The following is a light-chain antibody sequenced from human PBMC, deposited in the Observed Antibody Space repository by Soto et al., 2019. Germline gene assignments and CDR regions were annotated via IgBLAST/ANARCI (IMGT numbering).Light chain of an antibody. CDR2: GIS. J-gene: IGKJ1*01. V-gene: IGKV3-20*01. CDR3: QQYTCLWT. Sequence: IGWTQSPGTLSLSPGERATLSCRASHTISSSYLAWYQQKPGQAPRLLMYGISRRATGIPDRFSGSGSGTEFTLTISSLQPDDVATYYCQQYTCLWTFGPGTKVDIK. CDR1: HTISSSY.